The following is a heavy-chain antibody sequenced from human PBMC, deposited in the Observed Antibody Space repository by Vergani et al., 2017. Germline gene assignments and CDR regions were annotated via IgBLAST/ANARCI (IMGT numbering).Heavy chain of an antibody. CDR2: INWNSDDL. J-gene: IGHJ2*01. CDR1: GFTFYDYA. Sequence: EVQPVESGGGLVQPGRFLRLSCAASGFTFYDYAMHWGRQAPGKGLEWVSGINWNSDDLAYAGSVKGPFTISRDNAKNSLYLQMNSLRAEGTALYFCVKDIAASGNFWYFDLWGRGTLLTVSS. D-gene: IGHD6-13*01. V-gene: IGHV3-9*01. CDR3: VKDIAASGNFWYFDL.